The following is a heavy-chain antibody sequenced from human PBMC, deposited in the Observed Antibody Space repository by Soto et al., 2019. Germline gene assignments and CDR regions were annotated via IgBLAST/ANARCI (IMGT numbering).Heavy chain of an antibody. J-gene: IGHJ4*02. CDR3: AKDIIPVVVVPAAIYDY. D-gene: IGHD2-2*01. CDR2: ISWNSGSI. V-gene: IGHV3-9*01. Sequence: GGSLRLSCAASGFTFDDYAMHWVRQAPGKGLEWVSGISWNSGSIGYADSVKGRFTISRDNAKNSLYLQMNSLRAEDTALYYCAKDIIPVVVVPAAIYDYWGQGTLVTVSS. CDR1: GFTFDDYA.